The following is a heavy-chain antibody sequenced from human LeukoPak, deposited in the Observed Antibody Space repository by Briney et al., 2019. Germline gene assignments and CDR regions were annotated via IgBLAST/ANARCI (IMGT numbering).Heavy chain of an antibody. CDR3: ARVGYSGWNLEY. J-gene: IGHJ4*02. CDR1: GFTFRSYW. Sequence: PGGSLRLSCAASGFTFRSYWMSWVRQAPGKGLEWVANINQGGSVKYYVDSVKGRFTISREDAKNSLYVQMNSLRDEDTAVYYCARVGYSGWNLEYWGQGTLVTVSS. V-gene: IGHV3-7*01. CDR2: INQGGSVK. D-gene: IGHD5-12*01.